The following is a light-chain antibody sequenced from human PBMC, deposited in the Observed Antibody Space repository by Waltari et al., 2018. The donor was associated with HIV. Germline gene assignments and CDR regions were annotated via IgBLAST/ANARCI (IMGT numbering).Light chain of an antibody. CDR2: KVS. V-gene: IGLV2-23*02. CDR3: CSYAGSSTLV. Sequence: QSALTQPASVSGSPGQSITISCTGTSSDVGSYNLVSWYQQHPGKAPKLMIYKVSKRPSGVSNRFFGSKSGNTASLTIAGLQAEDEADYYCCSYAGSSTLVFGGGTKLTVL. CDR1: SSDVGSYNL. J-gene: IGLJ3*02.